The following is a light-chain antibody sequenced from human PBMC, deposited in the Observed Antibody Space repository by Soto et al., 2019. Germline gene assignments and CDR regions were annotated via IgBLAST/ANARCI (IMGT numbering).Light chain of an antibody. J-gene: IGLJ2*01. Sequence: SYELTQPLSVSVALGQTARITCGGNNIGSKNVHWYQKKPGQAPGLVIYRDSNRPSGIPERFPGSNSGNTATLTISRAQAGDEADYYCQVWDSSTEVFGGGTKLTVL. V-gene: IGLV3-9*01. CDR2: RDS. CDR1: NIGSKN. CDR3: QVWDSSTEV.